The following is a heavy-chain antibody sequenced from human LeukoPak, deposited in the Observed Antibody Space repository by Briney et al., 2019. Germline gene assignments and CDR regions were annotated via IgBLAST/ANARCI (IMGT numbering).Heavy chain of an antibody. CDR2: ISSNGGST. Sequence: PGGSLRLSCAASGFTFSSYAMHWVRQAPGEGLEYVSAISSNGGSTYYANSVKGRFTISRDNSKNTLYLQMGSLRAEDMAVYYCARGPSSGYYYYFDYWGQGTLVTVSS. CDR1: GFTFSSYA. J-gene: IGHJ4*02. V-gene: IGHV3-64*01. CDR3: ARGPSSGYYYYFDY. D-gene: IGHD3-22*01.